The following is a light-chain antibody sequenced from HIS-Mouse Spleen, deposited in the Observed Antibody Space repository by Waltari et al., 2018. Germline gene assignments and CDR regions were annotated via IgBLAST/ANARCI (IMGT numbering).Light chain of an antibody. CDR3: QQRSNWAFT. CDR1: QSFSSY. J-gene: IGKJ3*01. V-gene: IGKV3-11*01. Sequence: EIVLTQSPATLSLSPGERATLPCRASQSFSSYLAWYQQKPGQAPRLLIYDASNRATGIPARFSGSGSGTDFTLTISSLEPEDFAVYYCQQRSNWAFTFGPGTKVDIK. CDR2: DAS.